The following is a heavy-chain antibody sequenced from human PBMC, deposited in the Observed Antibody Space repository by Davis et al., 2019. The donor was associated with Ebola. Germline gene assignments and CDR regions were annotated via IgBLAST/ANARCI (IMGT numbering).Heavy chain of an antibody. CDR1: GFTFSDYY. D-gene: IGHD6-19*01. CDR3: AKDTSNVWFDV. V-gene: IGHV3-23*01. J-gene: IGHJ3*01. CDR2: LGLGADT. Sequence: GESLKISCAASGFTFSDYYMDWVRQAPGKGLEWVSTLGLGADTYYADSVKGRFTISRDNSKNTLYLQMNSLRVEDTAIYYCAKDTSNVWFDVWGPGTMVTVSS.